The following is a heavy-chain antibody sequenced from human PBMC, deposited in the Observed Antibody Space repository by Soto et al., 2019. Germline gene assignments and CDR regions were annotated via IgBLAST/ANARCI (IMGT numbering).Heavy chain of an antibody. Sequence: PSETLSLTCTVSGGSIDNYEYYWTWIRQPPGKGLEWVGYIYYSGRTNYNPSLNSRLTISLDTSKNQFSLRLTSVSAADTAMYYCARDRSNSPDYFDFWGQGXLVTVSS. CDR1: GGSIDNYEYY. D-gene: IGHD6-6*01. V-gene: IGHV4-30-4*01. J-gene: IGHJ4*02. CDR3: ARDRSNSPDYFDF. CDR2: IYYSGRT.